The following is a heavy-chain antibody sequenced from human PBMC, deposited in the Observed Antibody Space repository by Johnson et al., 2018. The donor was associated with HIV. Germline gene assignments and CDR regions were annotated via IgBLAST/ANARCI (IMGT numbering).Heavy chain of an antibody. V-gene: IGHV3-30*04. Sequence: QVQLVESGGGVVQPGRSLRLSCAASGFTFSSYAMHWVRQAPGKGLEWVAVISYDGINKYYADSVKGRFTISRDNSKNTLYLQMNSLRAEDTAVYYCARARLGELLWAFDIWGQGTLVTVSS. CDR1: GFTFSSYA. CDR3: ARARLGELLWAFDI. CDR2: ISYDGINK. D-gene: IGHD1-26*01. J-gene: IGHJ3*02.